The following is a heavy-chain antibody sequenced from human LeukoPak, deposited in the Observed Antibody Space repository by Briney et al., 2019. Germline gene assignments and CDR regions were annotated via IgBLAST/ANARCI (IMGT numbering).Heavy chain of an antibody. V-gene: IGHV4-59*01. Sequence: PSETLSLTCTVSGGPISSYYWSWIRQPPGKGLEWIGYIYYSGSTNYNPSLKSRVTISVDTSKNQFSLKLSSVTAADTAVYYCARWSASDHDYWGHGTLVTVSS. CDR2: IYYSGST. CDR1: GGPISSYY. CDR3: ARWSASDHDY. D-gene: IGHD3-10*01. J-gene: IGHJ4*01.